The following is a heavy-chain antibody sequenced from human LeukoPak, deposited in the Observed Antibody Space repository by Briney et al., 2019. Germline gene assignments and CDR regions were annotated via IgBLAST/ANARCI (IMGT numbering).Heavy chain of an antibody. CDR3: ARDVSSGWYVVY. J-gene: IGHJ4*02. D-gene: IGHD6-19*01. CDR1: GYTFTNYY. CDR2: INPSGGST. V-gene: IGHV1-46*01. Sequence: ASVKVSFKASGYTFTNYYMHWVRQAPGQGLEWMGMINPSGGSTAYAQKFQGRVTMTRDTSTSTVYMELSSLRSEDTAIYYCARDVSSGWYVVYWGQGTLVTVSS.